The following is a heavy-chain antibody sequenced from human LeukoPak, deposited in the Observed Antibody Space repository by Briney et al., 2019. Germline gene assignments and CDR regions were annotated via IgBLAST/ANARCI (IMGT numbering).Heavy chain of an antibody. CDR1: GYTFTSYG. CDR3: ATSIVMITTRAFDI. D-gene: IGHD3-16*01. Sequence: GASVKVSCKASGYTFTSYGISWVRQAPGQGLEWMGWISAYNGNTNYAQKLQGRVTMTTDTSTSTAYMELSSLRSEDTAVYYCATSIVMITTRAFDIWGQGTMVTVSS. V-gene: IGHV1-18*01. CDR2: ISAYNGNT. J-gene: IGHJ3*02.